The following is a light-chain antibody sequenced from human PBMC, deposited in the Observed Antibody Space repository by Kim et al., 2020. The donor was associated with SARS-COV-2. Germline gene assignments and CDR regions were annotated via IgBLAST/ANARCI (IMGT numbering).Light chain of an antibody. Sequence: QSVLTQPPSASGAPGQRVTISCSGSNSNIGGNTVNWYQQLPGAAPKLLIYSDYQRPSGVPDRFSGSKSGTSASLAISGVQSEDEADYYCATWDDSLNGVVFGGGTQLTVL. V-gene: IGLV1-44*01. CDR3: ATWDDSLNGVV. CDR1: NSNIGGNT. J-gene: IGLJ2*01. CDR2: SDY.